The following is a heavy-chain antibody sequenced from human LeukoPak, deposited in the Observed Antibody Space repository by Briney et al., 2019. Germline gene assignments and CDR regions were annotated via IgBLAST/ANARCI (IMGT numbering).Heavy chain of an antibody. Sequence: GASVNVSCKASVYTFTNNGISWVRQAPGQGLEWMGWISTYNGNTNYAQKLQGRVTMTTDTSTSTAYMELRSLRSDDTAVYYCARLGTDCSGGSCYWGQGTLVTVSS. CDR3: ARLGTDCSGGSCY. V-gene: IGHV1-18*01. J-gene: IGHJ4*02. D-gene: IGHD2-15*01. CDR1: VYTFTNNG. CDR2: ISTYNGNT.